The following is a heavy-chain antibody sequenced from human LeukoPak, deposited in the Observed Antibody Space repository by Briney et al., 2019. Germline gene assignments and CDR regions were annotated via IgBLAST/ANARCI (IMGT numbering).Heavy chain of an antibody. V-gene: IGHV3-33*01. CDR3: ATAVASSSGWYADY. Sequence: GGSLRLSCAASGFTFRSYGMHWVRQAPGKGLEWVAVIWYDRSNKYYADSVKGRFTVSRDNSKNTLYLQMNSLRAEDTAVYYCATAVASSSGWYADYWGQGTLVTVSS. CDR1: GFTFRSYG. D-gene: IGHD6-19*01. CDR2: IWYDRSNK. J-gene: IGHJ4*02.